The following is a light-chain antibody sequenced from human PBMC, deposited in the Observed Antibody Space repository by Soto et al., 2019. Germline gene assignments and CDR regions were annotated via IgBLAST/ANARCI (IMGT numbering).Light chain of an antibody. J-gene: IGKJ4*01. Sequence: DIQMTQSPSSLSASVGDRVTITCRASQGVNHWLAWYQQKPEKAPESLIYEASTFQSGVPSRFSGSGAGTEFSLTISSLQPEDVGTYYCQQYNAYPLTFGGGTKVAIK. CDR2: EAS. V-gene: IGKV1D-16*01. CDR1: QGVNHW. CDR3: QQYNAYPLT.